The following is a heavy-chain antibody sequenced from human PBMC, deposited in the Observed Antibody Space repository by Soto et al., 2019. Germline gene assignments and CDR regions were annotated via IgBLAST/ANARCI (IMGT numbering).Heavy chain of an antibody. V-gene: IGHV1-2*04. D-gene: IGHD3-16*01. J-gene: IGHJ6*02. CDR3: ASGVTMGGYYGMDV. CDR2: INPNSGGT. CDR1: GYTCTGYY. Sequence: GASVKVSCKASGYTCTGYYMHWVRQAPGQGLEWMGWINPNSGGTNYAQKFQGWVTMTRDTSISTAYMELSRLRSDDTAVYYCASGVTMGGYYGMDVWGQGTTVTVSS.